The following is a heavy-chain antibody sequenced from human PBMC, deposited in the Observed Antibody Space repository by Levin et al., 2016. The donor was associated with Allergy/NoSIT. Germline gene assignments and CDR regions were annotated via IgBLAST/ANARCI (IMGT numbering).Heavy chain of an antibody. V-gene: IGHV3-21*01. CDR1: GFTFSNFC. CDR2: ITGSGDYV. Sequence: GGSLRLSCAASGFTFSNFCMNWVRQTPGKGLEWVSSITGSGDYVYYADSVKGRFTISRENAKNSLDLQMNNLRAGDTAVYYCVRGRRGSSWHIDYWGQGTLVTVSS. D-gene: IGHD6-13*01. J-gene: IGHJ4*02. CDR3: VRGRRGSSWHIDY.